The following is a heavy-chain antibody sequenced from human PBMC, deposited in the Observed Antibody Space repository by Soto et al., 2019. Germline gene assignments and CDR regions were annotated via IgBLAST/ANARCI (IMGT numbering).Heavy chain of an antibody. D-gene: IGHD1-26*01. V-gene: IGHV4-39*01. CDR3: ATQEVGGSYVYTFDP. CDR2: IYYSGST. CDR1: GGSISSSNYY. J-gene: IGHJ5*02. Sequence: QLQLQESGPGLVKPSETLSLTCTVSGGSISSSNYYWGWIRQPPGKGRGWSGSIYYSGSTYYNPSLKSRVTISVHTSKNQSSLELSSVTAADTAVYYCATQEVGGSYVYTFDPWGQGTLVTVSS.